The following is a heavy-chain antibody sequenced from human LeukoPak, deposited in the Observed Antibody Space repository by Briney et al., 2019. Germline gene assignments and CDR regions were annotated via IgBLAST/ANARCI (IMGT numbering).Heavy chain of an antibody. CDR3: AKSSGSYYTRYYYYYMDV. CDR1: GFTFSSYG. J-gene: IGHJ6*03. V-gene: IGHV3-33*08. D-gene: IGHD1-26*01. Sequence: GSLRLSCAASGFTFSSYGMHWVRQAPGKGLEWVAVIWYGGSNKCYADSVKGRFTISRDNSKNTLYLQMNSLRAEDTAVYYCAKSSGSYYTRYYYYYMDVWGKGTTVTVSS. CDR2: IWYGGSNK.